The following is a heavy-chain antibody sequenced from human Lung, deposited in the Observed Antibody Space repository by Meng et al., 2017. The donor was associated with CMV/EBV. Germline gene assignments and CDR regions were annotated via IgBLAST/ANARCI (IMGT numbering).Heavy chain of an antibody. CDR3: ASFPPPGKQWLVTDY. V-gene: IGHV4-4*02. D-gene: IGHD6-19*01. J-gene: IGHJ4*02. CDR1: GGSISSSNW. Sequence: GQPQESGPGLVKPSGHLSLTCAVAGGSISSSNWWSWVRQPPGKGLEWIGEIYHSGSTNYNPSLKSRVTISVDKSKNQFSLKLSSVTAADTAVYYCASFPPPGKQWLVTDYWGQGTLVTVSS. CDR2: IYHSGST.